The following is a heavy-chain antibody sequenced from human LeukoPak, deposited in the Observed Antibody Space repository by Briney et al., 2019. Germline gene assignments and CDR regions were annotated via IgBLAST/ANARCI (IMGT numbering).Heavy chain of an antibody. CDR3: ARRGSSSWYGARGRFDY. CDR2: IYYSGST. D-gene: IGHD6-13*01. V-gene: IGHV4-59*12. Sequence: SETLPLTCTVSGGSISSYYWSWIRQPPGKGLEWIGYIYYSGSTNYNPSLKSRVTISVDTPKNQFSLKLSSVTAADTAVYYCARRGSSSWYGARGRFDYWGQGTLVTVSS. J-gene: IGHJ4*02. CDR1: GGSISSYY.